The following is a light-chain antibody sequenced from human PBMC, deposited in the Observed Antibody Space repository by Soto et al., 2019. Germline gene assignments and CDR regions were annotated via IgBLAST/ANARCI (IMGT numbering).Light chain of an antibody. V-gene: IGLV2-14*01. CDR2: EVT. CDR1: SSDIGDYNY. J-gene: IGLJ2*01. CDR3: TSYTSSSTLV. Sequence: QSVLTQPASVSGSPGQSITISCTGTSSDIGDYNYVSWYQQHLGKAPKLMIYEVTNRPSGVSNRFSGSKSGNTASLTISGLQAEDEADYYCTSYTSSSTLVFGGGTKLTVL.